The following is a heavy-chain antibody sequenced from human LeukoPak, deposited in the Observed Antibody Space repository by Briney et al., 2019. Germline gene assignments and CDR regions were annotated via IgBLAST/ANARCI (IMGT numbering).Heavy chain of an antibody. V-gene: IGHV3-23*01. Sequence: GGSLRLSCAASGFTFNNYAMSWVRQAPGKGLEWLSSIGGSGGSTYSADSVKGRFTISRDNSKNTLYLQLNSLRAEDTAVYYCAKVMVPGFDPWGQGTLVTVSS. CDR1: GFTFNNYA. CDR3: AKVMVPGFDP. D-gene: IGHD2-15*01. CDR2: IGGSGGST. J-gene: IGHJ5*02.